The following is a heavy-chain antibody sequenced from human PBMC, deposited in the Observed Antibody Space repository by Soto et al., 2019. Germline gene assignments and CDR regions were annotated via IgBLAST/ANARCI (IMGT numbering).Heavy chain of an antibody. CDR2: LYPSGGT. Sequence: SETLSLTCSVSGVSISRSNWWTWVRQAPGKGLEWIGELYPSGGTTYNPSLQNRVTISVDYSKNHLSLTLTSVTAADTAVYYCATFGVESGYDSGYYYMDVWGKGTTVTVSS. CDR1: GVSISRSNW. D-gene: IGHD5-12*01. CDR3: ATFGVESGYDSGYYYMDV. V-gene: IGHV4-4*02. J-gene: IGHJ6*03.